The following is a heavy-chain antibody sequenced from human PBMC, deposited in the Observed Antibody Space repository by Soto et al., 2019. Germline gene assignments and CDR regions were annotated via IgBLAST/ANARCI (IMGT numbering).Heavy chain of an antibody. CDR3: GGGAYFSDY. CDR1: GFSFSSYG. Sequence: QVQLVESGGGVVQPGRSLRLSCAASGFSFSSYGMHWVRQAPGKGLAWVATIWYDGNTKYYADSGKGRFTISRDNSKDTLYLQMNSLRDEDTAVYYCGGGAYFSDYWGQGTLVTVSS. J-gene: IGHJ4*02. CDR2: IWYDGNTK. V-gene: IGHV3-33*01. D-gene: IGHD3-16*01.